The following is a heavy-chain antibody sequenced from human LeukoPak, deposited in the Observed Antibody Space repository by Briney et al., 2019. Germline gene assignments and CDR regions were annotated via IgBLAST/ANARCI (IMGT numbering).Heavy chain of an antibody. Sequence: GGSLRLSCAASGFTFSSYSMNWVRQAPGKGLEWVSYISSSSSTIYYADSVKGRFTISRDNAKNSLYLQMNSLRAEDTAVYYCAKSGTRSSWSPRVKTYLDYWGRGTLVTVSS. CDR2: ISSSSSTI. J-gene: IGHJ4*02. CDR3: AKSGTRSSWSPRVKTYLDY. D-gene: IGHD6-13*01. CDR1: GFTFSSYS. V-gene: IGHV3-48*01.